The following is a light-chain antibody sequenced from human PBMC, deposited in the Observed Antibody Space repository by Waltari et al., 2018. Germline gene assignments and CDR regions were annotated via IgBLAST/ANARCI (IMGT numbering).Light chain of an antibody. J-gene: IGLJ1*01. Sequence: QSALTQPASMSGSPGQSITISCTGSSSDVGGYNYVSWYQQHPGKAPKVLIYDVSKWPSGVSNRFSGSKSGNTASLTISGLQAEDEADYYCTSYASSGTYVFGTGTKVTVL. V-gene: IGLV2-14*01. CDR2: DVS. CDR3: TSYASSGTYV. CDR1: SSDVGGYNY.